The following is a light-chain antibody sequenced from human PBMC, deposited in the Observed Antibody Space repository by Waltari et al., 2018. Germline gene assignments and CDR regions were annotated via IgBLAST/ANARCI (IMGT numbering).Light chain of an antibody. Sequence: QTVVTQEPSLTVSPGGTVTLTCASSTGAVTSYYYPSWLQQKPGQAPRALIYSTGNKHSWTPARFSGSLLGGKAALTLSGVQPEDEAEYYCLLYYGGAQLGVFGGGTK. CDR2: STG. V-gene: IGLV7-43*01. CDR1: TGAVTSYYY. J-gene: IGLJ3*02. CDR3: LLYYGGAQLGV.